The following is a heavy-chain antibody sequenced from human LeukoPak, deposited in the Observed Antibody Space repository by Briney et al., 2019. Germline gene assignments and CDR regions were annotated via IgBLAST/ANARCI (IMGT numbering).Heavy chain of an antibody. CDR2: IRSKANSYAT. CDR3: ARGDKQLLFKRNKGGFDP. D-gene: IGHD1-1*01. CDR1: GFTFSGSA. J-gene: IGHJ5*02. Sequence: GESLRLSCAASGFTFSGSAMHWVRQTSGKGLEWVGRIRSKANSYATAYAASVKGRFTISRDDSKNTLYLQMNSLRAEDTAVYYCARGDKQLLFKRNKGGFDPWGQGTLVTVSS. V-gene: IGHV3-73*01.